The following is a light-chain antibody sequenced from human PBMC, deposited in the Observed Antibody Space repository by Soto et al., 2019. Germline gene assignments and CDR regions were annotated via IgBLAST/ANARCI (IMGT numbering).Light chain of an antibody. J-gene: IGKJ1*01. Sequence: EVLMTQSPATLSVSPGEKVTLSCWASETVATNLAWYQQKPGQAPRLLISGASTRATGIPARFSGSGSGTEFTLTISSLQSEDFAVYYCQQYNDWPPWTFGQGTKVDIK. CDR2: GAS. CDR1: ETVATN. V-gene: IGKV3-15*01. CDR3: QQYNDWPPWT.